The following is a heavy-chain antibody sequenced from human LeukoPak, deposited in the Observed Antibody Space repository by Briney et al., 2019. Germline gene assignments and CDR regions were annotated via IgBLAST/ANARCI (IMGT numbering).Heavy chain of an antibody. J-gene: IGHJ4*02. CDR1: GFNFDRYT. V-gene: IGHV3-43*01. CDR3: AKELDTMFFDY. D-gene: IGHD3-10*02. Sequence: GGSLRLSCATSGFNFDRYTIHWVRHAPGQGLEWVSLAGWAGGTTFYSDSVRGRFTISRDSGRKSVYLQMNSLTTDDTAFYFCAKELDTMFFDYWGQGALVTVSS. CDR2: AGWAGGTT.